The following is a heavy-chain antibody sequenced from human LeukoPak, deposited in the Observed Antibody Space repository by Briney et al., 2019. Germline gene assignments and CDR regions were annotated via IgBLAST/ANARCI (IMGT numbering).Heavy chain of an antibody. J-gene: IGHJ6*02. CDR1: GFTVSSNY. CDR2: IKGKNEGGTI. V-gene: IGHV3-15*01. Sequence: GGSLRLSCAASGFTVSSNYMGWVRQAPGKGLEWVGRIKGKNEGGTIDYAAPVKGRFTISRDDLKNTLSLEMNSLKTEDTAVYYCTKPDLLWFGEDVWGQGTTVTVSS. D-gene: IGHD3-10*01. CDR3: TKPDLLWFGEDV.